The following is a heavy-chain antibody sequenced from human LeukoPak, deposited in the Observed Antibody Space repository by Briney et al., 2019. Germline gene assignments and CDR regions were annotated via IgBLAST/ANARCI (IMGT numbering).Heavy chain of an antibody. CDR1: GGSISSYY. CDR2: IYYSGST. Sequence: PSETLSLTCTVSGGSISSYYWSWIRQPPGKGLEWIGYIYYSGSTNYNPSLKSRVTILVDTSKNQFSLKLSSVTAADTAVYYCARAYSSGWYIFWGQGTLVTVSS. V-gene: IGHV4-59*12. CDR3: ARAYSSGWYIF. J-gene: IGHJ4*02. D-gene: IGHD6-19*01.